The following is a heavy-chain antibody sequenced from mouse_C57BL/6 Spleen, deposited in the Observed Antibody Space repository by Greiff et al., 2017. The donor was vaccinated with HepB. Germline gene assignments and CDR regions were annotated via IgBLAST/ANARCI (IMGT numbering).Heavy chain of an antibody. CDR3: ARDRYYDYDDGYFDY. D-gene: IGHD2-4*01. CDR2: ISDGGSYT. Sequence: VQLKESGGGLVKPGGSLKLSCAASGFTFSSYAMSWVRQTPEKRLEWVATISDGGSYTYYPDNVKGRFTISRDNAKNNLYLQMSHLKSEDTAMYYCARDRYYDYDDGYFDYWGQGTTLTVSS. V-gene: IGHV5-4*01. J-gene: IGHJ2*01. CDR1: GFTFSSYA.